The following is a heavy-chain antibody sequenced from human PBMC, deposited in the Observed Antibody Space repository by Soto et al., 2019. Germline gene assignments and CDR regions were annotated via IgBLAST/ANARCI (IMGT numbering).Heavy chain of an antibody. J-gene: IGHJ4*02. CDR2: IYWDDDK. V-gene: IGHV2-5*02. CDR3: EHRPYGDYPIDY. CDR1: GFSLNTSGVG. Sequence: QITLKESGPTLVKPTQTLTLTCTFSGFSLNTSGVGVGWIRQPPGKALEWRALIYWDDDKRYSPSLKSRLTIPKDTSKNQVVLTMTNMDPVDTGTYYCEHRPYGDYPIDYWGQGTLVTVSS. D-gene: IGHD4-17*01.